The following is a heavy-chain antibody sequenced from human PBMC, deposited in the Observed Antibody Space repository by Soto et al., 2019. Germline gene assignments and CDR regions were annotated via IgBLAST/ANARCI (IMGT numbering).Heavy chain of an antibody. V-gene: IGHV3-64D*08. CDR1: GFTFSSYA. J-gene: IGHJ5*02. Sequence: PGGSLRLSCSASGFTFSSYAMHWVRQAPGKGLEYVSAISSNGGSTYYADSVKGRFTISRDNSKNTLYLQMSSLRAEDTAVYYYVKEGYYGSGSYWDNWFGPWGQGTLVTVSS. CDR3: VKEGYYGSGSYWDNWFGP. D-gene: IGHD3-10*01. CDR2: ISSNGGST.